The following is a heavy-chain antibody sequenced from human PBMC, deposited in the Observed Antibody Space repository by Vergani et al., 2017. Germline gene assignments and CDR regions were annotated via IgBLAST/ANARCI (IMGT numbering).Heavy chain of an antibody. V-gene: IGHV3-30*01. J-gene: IGHJ4*02. CDR1: GFTFSSYA. CDR3: ARDPKRYYDSSGSFDY. CDR2: ISYDGSNK. Sequence: VQLVESGGGLVKPGGSLRLSCAASGFTFSSYAMHWVRQAPGKGLEWVAVISYDGSNKYYADSVKGRFTISRDNSKNTLYLQMNSLRAEDTAVYCCARDPKRYYDSSGSFDYWGQGTLVTVSS. D-gene: IGHD3-22*01.